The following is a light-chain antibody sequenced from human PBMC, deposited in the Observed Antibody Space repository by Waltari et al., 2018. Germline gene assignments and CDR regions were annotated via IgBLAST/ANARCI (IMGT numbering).Light chain of an antibody. CDR3: LQDASYPWT. CDR1: QGIGND. CDR2: GAS. V-gene: IGKV1-6*01. J-gene: IGKJ1*01. Sequence: AIQMTQSPSSLSASVGDRVDITCRASQGIGNDLGWYLQKPGKAPKLLIYGASTLQSGCPSRFGGSGSGTDFTLTISSLQPEDFGTYYCLQDASYPWTFGPGTKVEIK.